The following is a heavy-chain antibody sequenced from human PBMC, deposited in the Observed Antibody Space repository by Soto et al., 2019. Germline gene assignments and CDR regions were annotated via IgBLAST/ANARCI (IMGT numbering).Heavy chain of an antibody. CDR3: TRRFNRTHNYIDP. CDR1: GGSISVHSYY. D-gene: IGHD1-1*01. CDR2: SYYSGTT. J-gene: IGHJ5*02. V-gene: IGHV4-39*01. Sequence: SEARCVTCRGSGGSISVHSYYWTWIRQPPEKGLEWIGSSYYSGTTYFNPSLKSRATISVDTSKNQFSLRLTSVTAADTAIYYWTRRFNRTHNYIDPRGQGVWVTV.